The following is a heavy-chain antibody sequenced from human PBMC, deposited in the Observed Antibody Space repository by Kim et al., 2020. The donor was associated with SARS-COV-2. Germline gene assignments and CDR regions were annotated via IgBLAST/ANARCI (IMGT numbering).Heavy chain of an antibody. CDR3: AKDWCSARTCYTFDH. D-gene: IGHD2-15*01. Sequence: SVKGRFTISRENSKTTLCLQLNSLRAEDTAIYYCAKDWCSARTCYTFDHWGQGTLVSVSS. J-gene: IGHJ4*02. V-gene: IGHV3-23*01.